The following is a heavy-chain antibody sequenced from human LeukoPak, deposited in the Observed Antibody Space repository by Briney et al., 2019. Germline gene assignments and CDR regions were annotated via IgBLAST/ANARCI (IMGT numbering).Heavy chain of an antibody. D-gene: IGHD3-9*01. CDR2: IYYSGST. CDR1: GGSISSYY. Sequence: PSETLSLTRTVSGGSISSYYWSWIRQPPGKGLEWIGYIYYSGSTNYNPSLKSRVTISVDTSKNQFSLKLSSVTAADTAVYYCARARYVNSFYAFDIWGQGTLVTVSS. V-gene: IGHV4-59*08. J-gene: IGHJ3*02. CDR3: ARARYVNSFYAFDI.